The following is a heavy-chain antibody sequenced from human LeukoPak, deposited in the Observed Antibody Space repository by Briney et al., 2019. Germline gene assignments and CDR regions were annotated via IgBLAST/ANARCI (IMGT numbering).Heavy chain of an antibody. CDR3: ATTMIRLGY. V-gene: IGHV4-39*07. CDR1: GGSISSSSRY. Sequence: PSETLSLTCSVSGGSISSSSRYWGWIRQSPGKGLEWIGSIYYSGATYYNPSLKSRVTISVDTSKNQFSLKLSSVTAADTAVYYCATTMIRLGYWGQGTLVTVSS. D-gene: IGHD3-22*01. CDR2: IYYSGAT. J-gene: IGHJ4*02.